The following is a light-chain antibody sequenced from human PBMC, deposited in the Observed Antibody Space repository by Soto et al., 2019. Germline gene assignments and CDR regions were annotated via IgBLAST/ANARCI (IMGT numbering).Light chain of an antibody. J-gene: IGKJ1*01. CDR3: HLYGASPPT. Sequence: DIVLTQSPGTLSLSPGERATLSFMASQSVSSSDLAWYQQKPGQAPRLLISGASGRATGIPDRFSASGSGTDFTLTISRLEPEDSAVFYCHLYGASPPTFGQGTKVDIK. CDR1: QSVSSSD. V-gene: IGKV3-20*01. CDR2: GAS.